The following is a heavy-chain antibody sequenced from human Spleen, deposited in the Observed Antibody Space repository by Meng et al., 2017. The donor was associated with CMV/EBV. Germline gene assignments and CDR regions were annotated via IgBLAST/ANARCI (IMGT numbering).Heavy chain of an antibody. D-gene: IGHD3-3*01. J-gene: IGHJ6*02. Sequence: SETLSLTCDVSGGSISNSMCYWGWIRQAPGKGLEWIGEVNHSGSTHHNPSLKRRVTISVDTSKNQFSLKLTSVTAADTAEYYCARKIARRLLEWSSDPPYHYYYGMDIWGQGTTVTVSS. CDR1: GGSISNSMCY. CDR3: ARKIARRLLEWSSDPPYHYYYGMDI. V-gene: IGHV4-39*07. CDR2: VNHSGST.